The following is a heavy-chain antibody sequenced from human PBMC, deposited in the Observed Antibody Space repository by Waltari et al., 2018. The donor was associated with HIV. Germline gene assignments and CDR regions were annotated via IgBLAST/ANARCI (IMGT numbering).Heavy chain of an antibody. Sequence: QVQLVQSGAEVKKPGASVKVSCKASGYTFTSYAMHWVRQAPGQRLEWMGWSNAGNGNTKYSQKFHGRGTITRDTSASTAYMELSSLRSEDTAVYYCASGSIAAAAPPRFYYGMDVWGQGTTVTVSS. D-gene: IGHD6-13*01. V-gene: IGHV1-3*01. CDR3: ASGSIAAAAPPRFYYGMDV. CDR2: SNAGNGNT. CDR1: GYTFTSYA. J-gene: IGHJ6*02.